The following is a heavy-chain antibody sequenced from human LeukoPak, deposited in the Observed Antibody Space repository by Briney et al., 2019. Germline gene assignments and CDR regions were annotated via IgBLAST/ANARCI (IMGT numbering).Heavy chain of an antibody. CDR2: ISGSGGTT. Sequence: QAGGSLRLSCAASRFTFSSYAVSWVRQVPGKGLEWVSAISGSGGTTYYADSVKGRFTISRDNSKNTLYLQMNSLRAEDTAVYYCAKDLKWVHRGFDYWGQGTLVTVSS. CDR3: AKDLKWVHRGFDY. J-gene: IGHJ4*02. V-gene: IGHV3-23*01. CDR1: RFTFSSYA. D-gene: IGHD1-26*01.